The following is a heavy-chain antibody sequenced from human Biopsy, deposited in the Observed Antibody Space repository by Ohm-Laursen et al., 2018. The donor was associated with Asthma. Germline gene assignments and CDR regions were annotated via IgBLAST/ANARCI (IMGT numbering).Heavy chain of an antibody. CDR1: PGSINDYY. CDR3: ARATSTWSQSGPHYFDH. J-gene: IGHJ4*02. Sequence: SDTLSLTCTGSPGSINDYYWNWIRQFPGKGLEWICYVHSTGSTRFNPSLKSRLTISVDTSVDQVSLKLTSVTAADTAVYYCARATSTWSQSGPHYFDHWGQGTLVTVSS. V-gene: IGHV4-59*01. D-gene: IGHD6-13*01. CDR2: VHSTGST.